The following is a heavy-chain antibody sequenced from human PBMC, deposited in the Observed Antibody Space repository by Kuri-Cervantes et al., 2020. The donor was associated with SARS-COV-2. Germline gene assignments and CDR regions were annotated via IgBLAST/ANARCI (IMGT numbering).Heavy chain of an antibody. Sequence: ASVKVSCKASGYTFTSYDINWVRQATGQGLEWMGWMNPNSGNTGYAQNFRGRVTMTRDTSINTAYMELSSLRSEDSAIYYCARDSGDWTPDAFDIWGQGTMVTVSS. CDR1: GYTFTSYD. CDR3: ARDSGDWTPDAFDI. CDR2: MNPNSGNT. J-gene: IGHJ3*02. D-gene: IGHD5-12*01. V-gene: IGHV1-8*02.